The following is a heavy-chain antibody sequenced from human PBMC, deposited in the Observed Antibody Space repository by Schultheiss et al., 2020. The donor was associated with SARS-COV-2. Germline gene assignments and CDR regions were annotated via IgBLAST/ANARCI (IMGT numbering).Heavy chain of an antibody. Sequence: SETLSLTCTVSGGSISNYYWSWIRQPPGKGLEWIGYIYYDGGTKYNPSLKSRVTISVDTSKNQFSLKLSSVTAADTAVYYCARDRRRSGYDSRVQTSYYGMDVWGQGTTVTVSS. D-gene: IGHD5-12*01. CDR1: GGSISNYY. J-gene: IGHJ6*02. CDR2: IYYDGGT. V-gene: IGHV4-59*12. CDR3: ARDRRRSGYDSRVQTSYYGMDV.